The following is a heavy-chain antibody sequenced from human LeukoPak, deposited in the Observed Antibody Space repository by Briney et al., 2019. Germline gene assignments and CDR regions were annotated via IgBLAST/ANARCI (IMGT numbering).Heavy chain of an antibody. Sequence: ASVTVSCKASGYTFTIYGISWVRQAPGQGLEWMGWISAYNGNTNYAQKLQGRVTITTDTSTSTAYMELRSLRSDDTAVYYCARDRGGGSWLDYWGQGTLVTVSS. D-gene: IGHD2-15*01. CDR3: ARDRGGGSWLDY. CDR2: ISAYNGNT. J-gene: IGHJ4*02. CDR1: GYTFTIYG. V-gene: IGHV1-18*01.